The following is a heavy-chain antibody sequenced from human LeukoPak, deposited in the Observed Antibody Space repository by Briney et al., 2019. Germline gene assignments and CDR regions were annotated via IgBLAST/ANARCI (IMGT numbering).Heavy chain of an antibody. CDR2: IASSSNYI. V-gene: IGHV3-21*01. J-gene: IGHJ4*02. CDR3: ARVSGYDWESFYDY. Sequence: GGSLRLSCAASGFTFSSYSMNWVRQAPGKGVEWVSSIASSSNYIYSVDSVKGRFIISRDNAKNSLYLQMNSLRAEDTAVYYCARVSGYDWESFYDYWGQGTLVTVSS. CDR1: GFTFSSYS. D-gene: IGHD5-12*01.